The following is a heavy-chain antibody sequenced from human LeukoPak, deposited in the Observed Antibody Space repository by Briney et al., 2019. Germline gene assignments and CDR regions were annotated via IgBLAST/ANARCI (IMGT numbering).Heavy chain of an antibody. CDR1: GFPFSDYS. D-gene: IGHD3-9*01. Sequence: GSLRLSCAASGFPFSDYSINWVRQAPGKGLEWVSFISSRSSSIYYADSVKGRFTISRDNAKKSLYLQMNSLRDEDTAVYYCARVGYDILTGFHYWGQGPLVTVSS. J-gene: IGHJ4*02. CDR2: ISSRSSSI. CDR3: ARVGYDILTGFHY. V-gene: IGHV3-48*02.